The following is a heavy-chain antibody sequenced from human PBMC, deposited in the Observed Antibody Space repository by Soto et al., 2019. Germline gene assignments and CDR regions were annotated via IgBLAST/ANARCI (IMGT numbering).Heavy chain of an antibody. CDR2: ISYDGSNK. CDR1: GFTLKSYG. V-gene: IGHV3-30*18. J-gene: IGHJ6*02. Sequence: HPGGSMELSCAASGFTLKSYGMHWVRQAPGKGLEWVAVISYDGSNKYYADSVKGRFTISRDNSKNTLYLQMNSLRAEDTAVYYCAKDNPMSVGPTNYYYYYGMDVWGQGTTVTVS. CDR3: AKDNPMSVGPTNYYYYYGMDV.